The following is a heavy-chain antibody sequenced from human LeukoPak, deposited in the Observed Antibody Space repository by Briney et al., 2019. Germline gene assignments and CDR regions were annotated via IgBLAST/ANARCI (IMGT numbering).Heavy chain of an antibody. CDR3: AKDQFLWSGPPFDY. D-gene: IGHD3-3*01. CDR1: GFTFSSYG. J-gene: IGHJ4*02. CDR2: IRYDGSNK. Sequence: PGGSLRLSCAASGFTFSSYGMHWVRQAPGKGLEWVAFIRYDGSNKYYADSVKGRFTISRDNSKNTLYLQMNSLRAEDTAVYYCAKDQFLWSGPPFDYWGQGTLVTVSS. V-gene: IGHV3-30*02.